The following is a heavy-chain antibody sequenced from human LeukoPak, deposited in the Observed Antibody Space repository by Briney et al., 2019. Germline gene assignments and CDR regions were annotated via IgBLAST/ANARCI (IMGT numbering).Heavy chain of an antibody. CDR2: IYTSGST. Sequence: PSQTLSLTCTVSGGSISSGSYYWSWIRQPAGKGLEWIGRIYTSGSTNYNPSLKSRVTISVDTSKNQFSLKLSSVTAADTAVYYCAREPLYYDYVWGSYRHPPEAWGQGTMVTVSS. J-gene: IGHJ3*01. CDR1: GGSISSGSYY. D-gene: IGHD3-16*02. V-gene: IGHV4-61*02. CDR3: AREPLYYDYVWGSYRHPPEA.